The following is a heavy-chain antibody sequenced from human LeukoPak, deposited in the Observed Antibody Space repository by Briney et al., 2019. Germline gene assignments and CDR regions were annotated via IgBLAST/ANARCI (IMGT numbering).Heavy chain of an antibody. D-gene: IGHD3-10*01. J-gene: IGHJ4*02. CDR2: ISYDGSNK. V-gene: IGHV3-30*18. CDR1: GFTFSSYG. CDR3: AKDLDYYGSGSYYPPDY. Sequence: GGSLRLSCAASGFTFSSYGMHWVRQAPGKGLEWVAVISYDGSNKYYADSVKGRFTISRDNSKNTLYLQMNSLRAEDTAVYYCAKDLDYYGSGSYYPPDYWGRGTLVTVSS.